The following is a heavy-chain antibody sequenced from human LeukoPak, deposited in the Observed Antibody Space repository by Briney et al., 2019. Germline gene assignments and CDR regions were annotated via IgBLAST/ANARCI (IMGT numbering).Heavy chain of an antibody. CDR2: ISGSGGST. CDR3: AKTTYSSGWSAFDY. D-gene: IGHD6-19*01. Sequence: GGSLRLSCAASGFTFSSYAMNWVRQAPGKGLEWVSAISGSGGSTYYADSVKGRFTISRDNSKDTLYLQMNSLRAEDTAVYYCAKTTYSSGWSAFDYWGQGTLVTVSS. J-gene: IGHJ4*02. V-gene: IGHV3-23*01. CDR1: GFTFSSYA.